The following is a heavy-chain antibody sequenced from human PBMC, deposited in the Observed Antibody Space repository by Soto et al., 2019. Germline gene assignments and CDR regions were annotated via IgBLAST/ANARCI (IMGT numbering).Heavy chain of an antibody. CDR3: ARPTYYYDSSGPPAY. D-gene: IGHD3-22*01. CDR1: GFTFSTYS. V-gene: IGHV3-48*01. Sequence: PGGSLRLSCAASGFTFSTYSMNWVRQAPGKGLEWVSYISSSSSTIFYTDSVKGRFTVSRDNAKNSLYLQMNSLRAEDTDVYYCARPTYYYDSSGPPAYWGQGTLVTVSS. CDR2: ISSSSSTI. J-gene: IGHJ4*02.